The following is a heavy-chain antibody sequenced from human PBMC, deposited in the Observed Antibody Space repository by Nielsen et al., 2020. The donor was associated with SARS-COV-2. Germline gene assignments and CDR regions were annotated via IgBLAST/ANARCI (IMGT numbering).Heavy chain of an antibody. D-gene: IGHD6-6*01. Sequence: GGSLRLSCAASGFTFSSYAMSWVRQAPGKGLEWVSAISGSGGSTYYADSVKGRFTISRDNSKNTLYLQMNSLRAEDTAVYYCARDRIAARPGYMDVWGKGTTVTVSS. J-gene: IGHJ6*03. CDR2: ISGSGGST. CDR3: ARDRIAARPGYMDV. V-gene: IGHV3-23*01. CDR1: GFTFSSYA.